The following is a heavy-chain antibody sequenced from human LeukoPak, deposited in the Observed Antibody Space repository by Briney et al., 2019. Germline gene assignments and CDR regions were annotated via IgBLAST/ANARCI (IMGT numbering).Heavy chain of an antibody. J-gene: IGHJ4*02. CDR3: ARYTIPRGADY. CDR2: ISSSSSYM. CDR1: GFTFSSYS. D-gene: IGHD3-3*01. V-gene: IGHV3-21*01. Sequence: GGSLRLSCAASGFTFSSYSMNWVRQAPGKGLEWVSSISSSSSYMYYADSVKGRFTISRDNAKNSLYLQMNSLRAEDTAVYYCARYTIPRGADYWGQGTLVTVSS.